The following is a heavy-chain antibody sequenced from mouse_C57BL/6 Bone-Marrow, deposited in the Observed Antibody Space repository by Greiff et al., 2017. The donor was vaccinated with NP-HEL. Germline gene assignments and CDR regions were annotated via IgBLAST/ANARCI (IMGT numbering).Heavy chain of an antibody. J-gene: IGHJ4*01. V-gene: IGHV2-4*01. CDR1: GFSLTSYG. D-gene: IGHD1-1*01. CDR3: AKLNYGSSYDAMDY. CDR2: IWSGGST. Sequence: QVQLKQSGPGLVQPSQSLSITCTVSGFSLTSYGVHWVRQPPGKGLEWLGVIWSGGSTDYNAAFISRLSISKDNSKSQVFFKMNSLPADDTAIYYCAKLNYGSSYDAMDYWGQGTSVTVSS.